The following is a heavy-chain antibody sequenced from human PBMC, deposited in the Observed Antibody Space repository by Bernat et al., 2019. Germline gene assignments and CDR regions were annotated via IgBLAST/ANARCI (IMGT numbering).Heavy chain of an antibody. Sequence: QVQLVESGGGVVQPGRSLRLSCAESGFTFSSYGMYWVRQAPGKGLEWVAVIWYDGSNKYYADSVKGRFTISRDNSQNTLYLDMNSLRAEDSAVYYCARGSSRWLEYWGQGTLVTVSS. D-gene: IGHD6-13*01. CDR3: ARGSSRWLEY. V-gene: IGHV3-33*01. CDR1: GFTFSSYG. CDR2: IWYDGSNK. J-gene: IGHJ4*02.